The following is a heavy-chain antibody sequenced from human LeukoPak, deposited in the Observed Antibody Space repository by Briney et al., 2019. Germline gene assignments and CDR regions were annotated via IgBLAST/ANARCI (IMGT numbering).Heavy chain of an antibody. D-gene: IGHD4-17*01. CDR2: IYYRGST. J-gene: IGHJ4*02. Sequence: SETLSLTCTVSGGSISSYYWSWIRQPPGKGLDLIGYIYYRGSTNYNPSLKSRVTISVDMSKNQFSLRLSSVTAADTAVYYCASLGTDYGDYFLDYWGQGTLVTVSS. V-gene: IGHV4-59*08. CDR3: ASLGTDYGDYFLDY. CDR1: GGSISSYY.